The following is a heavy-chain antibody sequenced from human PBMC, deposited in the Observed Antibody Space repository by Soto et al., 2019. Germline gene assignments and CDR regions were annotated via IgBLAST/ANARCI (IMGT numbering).Heavy chain of an antibody. J-gene: IGHJ4*02. Sequence: QVQLQESGPGLVKPSGTLSLTCAVSGGSIGSSNWWSWVRQPPGKGLEWIGEIYDSGSTNYNPSLKSRVTISLDKSKNQCSLKLSSVTAADTAVYYCARLKTYDILNKSDYWGQGSLVTVSS. D-gene: IGHD3-9*01. CDR1: GGSIGSSNW. CDR2: IYDSGST. CDR3: ARLKTYDILNKSDY. V-gene: IGHV4-4*02.